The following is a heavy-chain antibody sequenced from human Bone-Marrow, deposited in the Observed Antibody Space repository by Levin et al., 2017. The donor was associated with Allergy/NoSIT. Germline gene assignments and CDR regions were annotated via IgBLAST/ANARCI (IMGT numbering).Heavy chain of an antibody. D-gene: IGHD2-2*01. Sequence: GESLKISCAASGFTVSSNYMTWVRQAPGKGLEWVSVIYSGGSTYYADSVKGRFTISRDNSKNTLYLQMNSLRAEDTAVYYCASSTYCSSTSCWGKGDGWGKGTTVTVSS. J-gene: IGHJ6*04. CDR2: IYSGGST. CDR3: ASSTYCSSTSCWGKGDG. CDR1: GFTVSSNY. V-gene: IGHV3-53*01.